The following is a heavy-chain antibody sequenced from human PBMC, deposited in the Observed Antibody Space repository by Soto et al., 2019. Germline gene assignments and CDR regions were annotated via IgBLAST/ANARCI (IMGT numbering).Heavy chain of an antibody. V-gene: IGHV1-18*01. D-gene: IGHD6-13*01. Sequence: QVKLVQSGAEVKKPGASVKVSCKASGYTFTSYGISWVRQAPGQGLEWMGWISAYNGNTNYAQKLQGRVTMTTDTSTSTAYMELSSLRSDDTAVYYCARDGIAAAGKTAYYYYGMDVWGQGTTVTVSS. CDR1: GYTFTSYG. J-gene: IGHJ6*02. CDR2: ISAYNGNT. CDR3: ARDGIAAAGKTAYYYYGMDV.